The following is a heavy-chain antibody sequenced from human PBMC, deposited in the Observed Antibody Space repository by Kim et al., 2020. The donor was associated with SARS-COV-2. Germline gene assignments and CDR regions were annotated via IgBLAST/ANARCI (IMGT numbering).Heavy chain of an antibody. V-gene: IGHV4-39*07. J-gene: IGHJ5*02. CDR3: ARAVTVVVTAQSHNWFDP. CDR2: IYYSGST. Sequence: SETLSLTCTVSGGSISSSSYYWGWIRQPPGKGLEWIGSIYYSGSTYYNPSLKSRVTISVDTSKNQFSLKLSSVTAADTAVYYCARAVTVVVTAQSHNWFDPWGQGTLVTVSS. D-gene: IGHD2-21*02. CDR1: GGSISSSSYY.